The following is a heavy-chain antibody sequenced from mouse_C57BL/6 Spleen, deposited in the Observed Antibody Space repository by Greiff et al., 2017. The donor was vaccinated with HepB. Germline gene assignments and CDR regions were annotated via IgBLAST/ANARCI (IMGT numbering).Heavy chain of an antibody. Sequence: QVQLQQSGAELVKPGASVKISCKASGYTFTDYYINWVKQRPGQGLEWIGEIDPSDSYTNYNQKFKGKATLTVDTSSSTAYMQLSSLTSEDSAVYYCAASLDYWGQGTTLTVSS. V-gene: IGHV1-50*01. CDR3: AASLDY. J-gene: IGHJ2*01. CDR2: IDPSDSYT. CDR1: GYTFTDYY.